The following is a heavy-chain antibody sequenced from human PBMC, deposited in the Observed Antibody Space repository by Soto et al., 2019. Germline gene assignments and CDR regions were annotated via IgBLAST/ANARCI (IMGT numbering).Heavy chain of an antibody. V-gene: IGHV1-69*12. CDR3: ARERRGGSPVYYGMDV. J-gene: IGHJ6*02. D-gene: IGHD2-15*01. Sequence: QVQLVQSGAEVKKPGSSVKVSCKASGGTFSSYAISWVRQAPGQGLEWMGGVIPIFGTATYAQKFQGRVTITAVESTSTAYMERSSLRSEGTAVYYCARERRGGSPVYYGMDVWGQGTTVTVSS. CDR1: GGTFSSYA. CDR2: VIPIFGTA.